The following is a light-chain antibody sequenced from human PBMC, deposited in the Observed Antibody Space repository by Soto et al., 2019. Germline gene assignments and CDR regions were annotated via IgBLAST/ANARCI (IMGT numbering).Light chain of an antibody. CDR2: AAS. J-gene: IGKJ1*01. CDR1: QGISIY. Sequence: AIRMTQSTSSFSASTGDRVTITCRASQGISIYLAWYQQKPGKAPKLLIYAASTLQSGVPSRFSGSGSGTDFTLTISCLQSEDFATYYCQQYYSYPWTLGQGTKVDIK. CDR3: QQYYSYPWT. V-gene: IGKV1-8*01.